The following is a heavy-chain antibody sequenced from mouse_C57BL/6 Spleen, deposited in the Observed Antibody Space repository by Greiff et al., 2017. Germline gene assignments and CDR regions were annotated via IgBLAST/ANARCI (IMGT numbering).Heavy chain of an antibody. CDR3: ARAPDGYLSYWYFDV. CDR1: GYSITSGYY. V-gene: IGHV3-6*01. CDR2: ISYDGSN. D-gene: IGHD2-3*01. Sequence: VQLQESGPGLVKPSQSLSLTCSVTGYSITSGYYWNWIRQFPGNKLEWMGYISYDGSNNYKPSLKNRISITRDTSKNQFFLKLNSVTTEDTATYYGARAPDGYLSYWYFDVWGTGTTVTVSS. J-gene: IGHJ1*03.